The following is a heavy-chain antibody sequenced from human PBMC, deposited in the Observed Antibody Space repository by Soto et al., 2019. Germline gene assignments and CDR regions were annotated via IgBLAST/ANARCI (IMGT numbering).Heavy chain of an antibody. J-gene: IGHJ4*02. Sequence: QVQLVESGGGVVQPGRSLRLSCAASGFTFSSYAMHWVRQAPGKGLEWVAVISYDGSSKYYADSVKGRFTISRDNSKNTLYLPMNSLRAEDTAVYYCASQEGYRSSIGAFDYWGQGTLFTVSS. D-gene: IGHD5-18*01. V-gene: IGHV3-30-3*01. CDR2: ISYDGSSK. CDR1: GFTFSSYA. CDR3: ASQEGYRSSIGAFDY.